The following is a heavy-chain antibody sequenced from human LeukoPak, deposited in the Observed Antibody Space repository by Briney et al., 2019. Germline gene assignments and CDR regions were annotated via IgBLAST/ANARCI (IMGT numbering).Heavy chain of an antibody. CDR3: ASVGTYYFDH. CDR2: IYYSGSP. CDR1: GGSFSGYY. V-gene: IGHV4-34*01. Sequence: SETLSLTCVVYGGSFSGYYWSWIRQPPGKGLEWIGSIYYSGSPYYNPSLKSRVTISVDTSKNQFSLKLTSVTAADTAMYYCASVGTYYFDHWGQGALVTVSS. J-gene: IGHJ4*02. D-gene: IGHD7-27*01.